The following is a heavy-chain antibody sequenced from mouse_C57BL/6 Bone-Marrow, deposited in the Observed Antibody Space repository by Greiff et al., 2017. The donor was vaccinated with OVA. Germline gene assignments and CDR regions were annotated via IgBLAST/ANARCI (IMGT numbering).Heavy chain of an antibody. V-gene: IGHV2-2*01. Sequence: VHPVESGPGLVQPSQSLSTTCTVSGFPLTCHGVHWVRQSPGKGLEWLGVIWSSGSTDYNAAFISRLSISKDNSKSQVFFKMNSLQADDTAIYYCARNLPRGYFDVWGTGTTVTVSS. J-gene: IGHJ1*03. CDR3: ARNLPRGYFDV. CDR2: IWSSGST. D-gene: IGHD3-3*01. CDR1: GFPLTCHG.